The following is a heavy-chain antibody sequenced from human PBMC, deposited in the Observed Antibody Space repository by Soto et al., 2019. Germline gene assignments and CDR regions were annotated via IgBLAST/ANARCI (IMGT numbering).Heavy chain of an antibody. D-gene: IGHD2-15*01. CDR3: ARLFVVVAATPYFDY. CDR2: IYYSGST. V-gene: IGHV4-39*01. Sequence: SETLSLTCTVSGGSISSRNSFWGWIRQPPGKGLEWIGSIYYSGSTYYNPSLKSRVTISVDTSKSQFSLKLSSVTAADTAVYYCARLFVVVAATPYFDYWGQGTLVTVSS. J-gene: IGHJ4*02. CDR1: GGSISSRNSF.